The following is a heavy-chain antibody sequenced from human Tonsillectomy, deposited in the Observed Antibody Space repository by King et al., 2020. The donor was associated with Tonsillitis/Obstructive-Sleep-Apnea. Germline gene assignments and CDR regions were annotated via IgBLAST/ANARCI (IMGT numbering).Heavy chain of an antibody. V-gene: IGHV3-30*04. CDR2: ISYDGSNK. Sequence: VQLVESGGGVVQPGRSLRLSCAASGFTFSSYAMHWVRQAPGKGLEWVAVISYDGSNKYYADSVKGRFTISRDNSKNTLYLQMNSLRAEETAVYYCAREQSINCFDCWGQGTLVTVSS. CDR3: AREQSINCFDC. J-gene: IGHJ4*02. CDR1: GFTFSSYA. D-gene: IGHD2-21*01.